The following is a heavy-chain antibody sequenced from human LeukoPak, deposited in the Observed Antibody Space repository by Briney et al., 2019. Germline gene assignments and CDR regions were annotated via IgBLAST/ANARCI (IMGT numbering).Heavy chain of an antibody. Sequence: GGALRVSRTASGFNFCDYALSWVPPAPGEGLGGGGFIRSKAYGGTIEYAASVKGRFTISRDDSKSIAYLQMNSLNTEDTAVDYCTRYSGYWFNPWGQGTLVTVSS. D-gene: IGHD5-12*01. J-gene: IGHJ5*02. CDR3: TRYSGYWFNP. V-gene: IGHV3-49*04. CDR2: IRSKAYGGTI. CDR1: GFNFCDYA.